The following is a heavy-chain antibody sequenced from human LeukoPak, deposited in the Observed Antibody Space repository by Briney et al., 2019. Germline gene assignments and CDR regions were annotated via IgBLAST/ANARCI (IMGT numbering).Heavy chain of an antibody. V-gene: IGHV3-23*01. CDR1: GFPFSNHA. CDR2: ISNGNT. Sequence: GGSLRLSCAASGFPFSNHAMSWVRQPPGKGLEWVSAISNGNTYYADSVKGRFTISRDNSKNTLYLQMNSLRAEDTAVYYCAKDCRAGSYFDYWGQGTLVTVSS. J-gene: IGHJ4*02. CDR3: AKDCRAGSYFDY.